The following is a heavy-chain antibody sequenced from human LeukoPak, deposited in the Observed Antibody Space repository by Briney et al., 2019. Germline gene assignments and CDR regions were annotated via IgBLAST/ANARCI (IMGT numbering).Heavy chain of an antibody. Sequence: GGSLRLSCAASGFTFSGYWMSWVRQAQGRGLEWVANIKQDGSEKYYVDSVKGRFTISRDNAKNSLYLQMNSLRAEDTAVYYCAREGSGWYDNFDYWGQGTLVTVSS. CDR1: GFTFSGYW. CDR3: AREGSGWYDNFDY. D-gene: IGHD6-19*01. CDR2: IKQDGSEK. J-gene: IGHJ4*02. V-gene: IGHV3-7*01.